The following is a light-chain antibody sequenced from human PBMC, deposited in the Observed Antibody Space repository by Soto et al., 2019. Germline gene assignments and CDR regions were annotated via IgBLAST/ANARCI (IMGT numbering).Light chain of an antibody. CDR1: QSVSGN. CDR2: GAS. CDR3: QQYNNWPPS. Sequence: EIVMTQSPATLSVSPGERATLSCRASQSVSGNLAWYQQKPGQAPKLLIYGASTRATGIPARFSGSGSGTESTLTISSLQSEDFAVYYCQQYNNWPPSFGQGTKVEIK. J-gene: IGKJ1*01. V-gene: IGKV3-15*01.